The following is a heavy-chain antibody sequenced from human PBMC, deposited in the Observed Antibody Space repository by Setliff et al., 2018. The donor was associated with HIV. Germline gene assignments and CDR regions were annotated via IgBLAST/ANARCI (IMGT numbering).Heavy chain of an antibody. CDR2: ITYSGSA. CDR1: GGSISSDDYY. Sequence: SETLSLTCTVSGGSISSDDYYWNWIRQPPGKGLEWIGYITYSGSAYYSPSLKSRLNLSVDTSKNQFSLRLTAVTAADSAMYYCARLLTAVRGYYYGFDVWGQGTTVTVSS. CDR3: ARLLTAVRGYYYGFDV. D-gene: IGHD2-21*01. J-gene: IGHJ6*02. V-gene: IGHV4-30-4*08.